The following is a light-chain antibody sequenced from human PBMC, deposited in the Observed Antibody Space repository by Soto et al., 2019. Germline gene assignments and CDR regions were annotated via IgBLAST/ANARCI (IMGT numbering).Light chain of an antibody. CDR3: GTWDSSLSVV. J-gene: IGLJ3*02. CDR2: ENN. CDR1: SSNIGNNY. V-gene: IGLV1-51*02. Sequence: QSVLTQPPSVSAAPGQKVTISCSGSSSNIGNNYVSWYQQLPGTAPKLLIYENNKRPSGIPDRFSCSKSGTSATLGITGLQTGDEADYYCGTWDSSLSVVFGGGTKLTVL.